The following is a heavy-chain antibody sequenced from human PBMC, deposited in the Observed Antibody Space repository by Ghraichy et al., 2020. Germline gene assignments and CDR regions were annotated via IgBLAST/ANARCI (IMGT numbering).Heavy chain of an antibody. CDR3: ARDLVRITIFGVKCRGGMDV. CDR2: ISAYNGNT. J-gene: IGHJ6*02. Sequence: ASVKVSCKASGYTFTSHGISWVRQAPGQGLEWMGWISAYNGNTNYAQKLQGRVTMTTDTSTSTAYMELRSLRSDDTAVYYCARDLVRITIFGVKCRGGMDVWGQGTTVPVSS. CDR1: GYTFTSHG. V-gene: IGHV1-18*04. D-gene: IGHD3-3*01.